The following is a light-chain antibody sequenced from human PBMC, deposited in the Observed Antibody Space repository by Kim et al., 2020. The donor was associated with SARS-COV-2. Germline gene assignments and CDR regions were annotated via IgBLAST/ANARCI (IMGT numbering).Light chain of an antibody. CDR1: SSAVVSYNR. CDR3: SSYTSSSTWV. V-gene: IGLV2-18*02. CDR2: EVS. J-gene: IGLJ3*02. Sequence: GQSVTISCTGTSSAVVSYNRVSWYHQPPGTAPKLMIYEVSNRPSGVPDRFSGSKSGNTASLTISGLQAEDEADYYCSSYTSSSTWVFGGGTKLTVL.